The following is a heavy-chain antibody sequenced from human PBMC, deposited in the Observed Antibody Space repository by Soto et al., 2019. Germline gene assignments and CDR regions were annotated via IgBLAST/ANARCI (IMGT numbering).Heavy chain of an antibody. CDR1: GGSMSSRSSY. CDR2: SSYSGST. Sequence: PSETLSLTCSVSGGSMSSRSSYWGWIRQPPGKGLEWLGISSYSGSTYYNPSLKGRVTISVDTSRNQFSLNLTSVTAADTAVYYCSTNLYYFASGSFYKVADTWGQGALVTVSS. D-gene: IGHD3-10*01. V-gene: IGHV4-39*01. J-gene: IGHJ5*02. CDR3: STNLYYFASGSFYKVADT.